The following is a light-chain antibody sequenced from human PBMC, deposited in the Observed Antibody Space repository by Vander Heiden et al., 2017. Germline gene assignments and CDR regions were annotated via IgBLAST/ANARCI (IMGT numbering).Light chain of an antibody. CDR2: DNT. CDR3: ETWDSSLSVSVV. J-gene: IGLJ2*01. CDR1: ISNIRKHY. V-gene: IGLV1-51*01. Sequence: ISNIRKHYVPWYQQLPGTAPKPLIYDNTKRPPGIPDRFSGSKSGTSATLGITGLLPGDEAEYYCETWDSSLSVSVVFGGGTKLTVL.